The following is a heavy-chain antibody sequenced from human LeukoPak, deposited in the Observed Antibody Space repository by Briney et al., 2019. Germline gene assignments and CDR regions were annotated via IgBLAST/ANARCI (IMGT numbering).Heavy chain of an antibody. CDR1: GYTFTSYD. CDR2: MKPNSGNT. CDR3: ARGSKRRDGYNAFDI. J-gene: IGHJ3*02. Sequence: AASVKVSCKASGYTFTSYDINWVRQAPGQGLEWMGWMKPNSGNTGYAQKFQGRVTMTRNTSISTAYMELSSLRSEDTAVYYCARGSKRRDGYNAFDIWGQGTMVTVSS. V-gene: IGHV1-8*01. D-gene: IGHD5-24*01.